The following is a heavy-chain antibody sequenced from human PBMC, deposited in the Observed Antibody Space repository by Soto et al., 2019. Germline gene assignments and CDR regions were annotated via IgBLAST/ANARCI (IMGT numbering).Heavy chain of an antibody. CDR2: INHSGST. J-gene: IGHJ3*02. D-gene: IGHD3-22*01. CDR1: GGSFSGYY. CDR3: ARPAYYDSKNAFDI. V-gene: IGHV4-34*01. Sequence: ASETLSLTCAVYGGSFSGYYWSWIRQPPGKGLEWIGEINHSGSTNYNPSLKSRVTISVDTSKNQFSLKLSSVTAADTAVYYCARPAYYDSKNAFDIWGQGTMVTVSS.